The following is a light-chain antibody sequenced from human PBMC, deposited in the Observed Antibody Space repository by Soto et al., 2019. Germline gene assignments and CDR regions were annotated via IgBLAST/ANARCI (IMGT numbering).Light chain of an antibody. V-gene: IGKV3-20*01. J-gene: IGKJ2*01. CDR2: DAS. CDR1: QSFSSSY. Sequence: EIVLTQSPGTLSLSPGERATLSCRASQSFSSSYLAWYQQKPGQAPRLLIYDASSRATGIPDRFSGSGSGTDFTLTISRLEPEDFAVYYCQQCGSSPSNFGQGTKLEIK. CDR3: QQCGSSPSN.